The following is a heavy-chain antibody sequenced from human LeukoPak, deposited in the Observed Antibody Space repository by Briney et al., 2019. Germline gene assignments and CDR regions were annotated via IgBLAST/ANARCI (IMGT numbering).Heavy chain of an antibody. D-gene: IGHD5-18*01. J-gene: IGHJ4*02. CDR2: ISYDGSNK. CDR1: GFTFSSYA. Sequence: QPGRSLRLSCAASGFTFSSYAMHWVRQAPGKGLEWVAVISYDGSNKYYADSVKGRFTISRDNSKNTLYLQMNSLRAEGTAVYYCARNRYSYGDYYFDYWGQGTLVTVSS. V-gene: IGHV3-30*04. CDR3: ARNRYSYGDYYFDY.